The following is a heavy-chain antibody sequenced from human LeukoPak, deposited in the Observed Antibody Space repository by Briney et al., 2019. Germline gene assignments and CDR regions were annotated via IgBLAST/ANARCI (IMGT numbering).Heavy chain of an antibody. J-gene: IGHJ3*02. Sequence: GGSLRLSCAASGLTFNNYAMAWVRQAPGKGLGWISDITGRGTYTNYADSVKGRFTISRDNSKSKMYLQMNSLRADDTAVYFCASAAYCGGGSCYASDAFDIWGQGTMVTVSS. CDR3: ASAAYCGGGSCYASDAFDI. CDR1: GLTFNNYA. CDR2: ITGRGTYT. V-gene: IGHV3-23*01. D-gene: IGHD2-15*01.